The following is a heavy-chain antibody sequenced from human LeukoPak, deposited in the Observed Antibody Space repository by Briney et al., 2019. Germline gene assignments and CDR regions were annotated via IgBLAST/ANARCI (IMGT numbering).Heavy chain of an antibody. CDR1: GGSFSVYY. V-gene: IGHV4-34*01. CDR2: INHSGST. J-gene: IGHJ6*03. D-gene: IGHD6-19*01. Sequence: SETLSLTCAVYGGSFSVYYWSWIRQPPGKGLEWIGEINHSGSTNYNPSLKSRVTISVDTSKNQFSLKLSSVTAADTAVYYCARGPRSSGWLYYYYYMDVWGKGTTVTVSS. CDR3: ARGPRSSGWLYYYYYMDV.